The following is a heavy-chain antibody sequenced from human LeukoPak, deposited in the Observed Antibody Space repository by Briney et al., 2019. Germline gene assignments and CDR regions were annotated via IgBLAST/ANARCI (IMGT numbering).Heavy chain of an antibody. V-gene: IGHV3-23*01. Sequence: GGSLRLSCAASGFTFSSYAMSWVRQAPGKGLEWVSAISGSGGSTYYADSVKGRFTISRDNSKNTLYLQMNSLRAEDTAVYYCAKCNYDSSGYYYPTYYFDYWGQGTLVTVSS. J-gene: IGHJ4*02. D-gene: IGHD3-22*01. CDR2: ISGSGGST. CDR1: GFTFSSYA. CDR3: AKCNYDSSGYYYPTYYFDY.